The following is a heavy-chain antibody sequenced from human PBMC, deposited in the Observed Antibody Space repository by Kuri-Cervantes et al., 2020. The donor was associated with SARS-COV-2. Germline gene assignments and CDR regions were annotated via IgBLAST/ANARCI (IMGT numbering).Heavy chain of an antibody. CDR1: GGSISSGGYF. V-gene: IGHV4-30-2*01. CDR3: ATPFGVVPY. D-gene: IGHD3-3*01. Sequence: SQTLSLTCAVSGGSISSGGYFWSWIRQPPGKGLEWIGYIYHSGSTYYNPSLKSRVTISVDSSKNQFSLKLRSVTAADTAVYYCATPFGVVPYCGRGTLVTVSS. J-gene: IGHJ4*02. CDR2: IYHSGST.